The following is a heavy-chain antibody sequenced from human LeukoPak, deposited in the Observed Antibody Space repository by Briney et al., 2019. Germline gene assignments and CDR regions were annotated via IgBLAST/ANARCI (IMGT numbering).Heavy chain of an antibody. J-gene: IGHJ5*02. CDR1: GFSFNDYA. CDR3: AKDRLSSPTAPRFDP. Sequence: GGSLRLSCAASGFSFNDYAMSWVRQAPGKGLEWVSVMSGSGGRTSYADSVKGRFTISRDNSKNTLYLQMNSLRAEDTALYYCAKDRLSSPTAPRFDPWGQGTQVTVSS. CDR2: MSGSGGRT. D-gene: IGHD2/OR15-2a*01. V-gene: IGHV3-23*01.